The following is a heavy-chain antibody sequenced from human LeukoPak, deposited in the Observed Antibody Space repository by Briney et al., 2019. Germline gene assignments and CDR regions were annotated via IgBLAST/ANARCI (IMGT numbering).Heavy chain of an antibody. V-gene: IGHV1-18*01. CDR3: ARDRAALWFGTRDAFDI. D-gene: IGHD3-10*01. Sequence: ASVKVSCKASGYTFTTYGIAWVRQAPGQGLEWMGWISAENGNTNYAQNLQGRVTMTTDTSTTTAHMELRSLRFDDTAVYYCARDRAALWFGTRDAFDIWGQGTMVTVSS. J-gene: IGHJ3*02. CDR1: GYTFTTYG. CDR2: ISAENGNT.